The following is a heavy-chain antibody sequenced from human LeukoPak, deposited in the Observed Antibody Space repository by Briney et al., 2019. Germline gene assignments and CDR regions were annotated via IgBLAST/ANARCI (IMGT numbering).Heavy chain of an antibody. CDR1: GYTFTNYG. V-gene: IGHV1-18*01. CDR2: ISAYNANT. Sequence: ASVKVSCKASGYTFTNYGINWVRQAPGQGLEWMGWISAYNANTNYAHSVQGRFTMSTDTSTSTAYMEMRSLRSDDAAVYYCARCSYYYDPYYFDHWGQGTQVTVSS. CDR3: ARCSYYYDPYYFDH. J-gene: IGHJ4*02. D-gene: IGHD3-22*01.